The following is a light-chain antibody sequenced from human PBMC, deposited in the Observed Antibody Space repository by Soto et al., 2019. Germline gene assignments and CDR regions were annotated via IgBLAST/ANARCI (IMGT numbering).Light chain of an antibody. CDR1: SSDVGGYNY. CDR2: EVV. Sequence: QSALTQPASVSGSPGQSITISCTGTSSDVGGYNYVSWYQHHPGKAPKLMIYEVVNRPSGVSNRFSGSKSGNTASLTISGIQAEDEAEYYCTSYTGSRPLVFGTGTKLTVL. V-gene: IGLV2-14*01. J-gene: IGLJ1*01. CDR3: TSYTGSRPLV.